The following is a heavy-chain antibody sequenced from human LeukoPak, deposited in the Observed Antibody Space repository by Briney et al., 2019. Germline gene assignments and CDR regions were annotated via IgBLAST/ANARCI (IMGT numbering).Heavy chain of an antibody. CDR3: AKDSRGITIFGVVIVEHYYYYYGMDV. CDR2: ISGTGGST. J-gene: IGHJ6*02. D-gene: IGHD3-3*01. V-gene: IGHV3-23*01. CDR1: GFTFSTYA. Sequence: PGGSLRISCAATGFTFSTYALSWVRQAPGKGLELISAISGTGGSTYYADSVKGRFTISRDNSKNRLYLQMNSLRAEDTAVYYCAKDSRGITIFGVVIVEHYYYYYGMDVWGQGTTVTVSS.